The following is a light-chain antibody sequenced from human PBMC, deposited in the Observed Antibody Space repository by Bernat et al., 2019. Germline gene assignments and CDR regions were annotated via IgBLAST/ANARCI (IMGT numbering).Light chain of an antibody. Sequence: IVLTQSPGTLSLSPGERATLSCRASQSVSSDYLAWYLQKPGQSPRLLIYGASRRATGIPDRFSGSGSGTDFTLTITNVEPEDIAVYYCQHRGNWPLYTFGQGTKLEIK. CDR1: QSVSSDY. CDR2: GAS. V-gene: IGKV3D-20*02. J-gene: IGKJ2*01. CDR3: QHRGNWPLYT.